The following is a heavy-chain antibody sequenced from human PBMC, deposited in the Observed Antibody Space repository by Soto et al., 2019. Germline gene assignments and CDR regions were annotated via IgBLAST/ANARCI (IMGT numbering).Heavy chain of an antibody. CDR2: ISDRGDTT. CDR1: GFTISRDA. V-gene: IGHV3-23*01. D-gene: IGHD1-1*01. Sequence: GGSLRLSCAASGFTISRDAMSWVRQAPGKGLEWVAAISDRGDTTHYADSVKGRFTISRDTSKNTLYLQMNTLRAEDTAVYYCATDKPGTTSFDYWGRGTLVTVSS. J-gene: IGHJ4*02. CDR3: ATDKPGTTSFDY.